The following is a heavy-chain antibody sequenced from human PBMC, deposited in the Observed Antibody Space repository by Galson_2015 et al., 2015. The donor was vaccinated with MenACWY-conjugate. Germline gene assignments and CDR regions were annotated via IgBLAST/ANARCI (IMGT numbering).Heavy chain of an antibody. CDR1: GFTFSSYA. J-gene: IGHJ6*02. V-gene: IGHV3-23*01. D-gene: IGHD2/OR15-2a*01. CDR2: ISGSGGST. CDR3: AKDRQEKSNYYYYGMDV. Sequence: SLRLSCAASGFTFSSYAMSWVRQAPGKGLEWVSAISGSGGSTYYADSVKGRFTISRDNSKNTLYLQMNSLRAKDTAVYYCAKDRQEKSNYYYYGMDVWGQGTTVTVSS.